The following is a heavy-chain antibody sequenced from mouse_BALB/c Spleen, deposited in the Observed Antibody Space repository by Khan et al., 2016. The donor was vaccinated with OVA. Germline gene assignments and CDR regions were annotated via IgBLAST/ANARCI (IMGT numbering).Heavy chain of an antibody. CDR1: GYTFTNYW. J-gene: IGHJ3*01. CDR3: TSHGSTYTWFGD. D-gene: IGHD1-1*01. CDR2: IDPTTGYT. V-gene: IGHV1-7*01. Sequence: QVQLQQSGAELAKPGASVKMSCKASGYTFTNYWMHWVKQRPGQGLEWLGYIDPTTGYTEYNQKFKDKATLTADKSSSTAYMQLSSLTSEDSAVYYCTSHGSTYTWFGDWGQGTLVTVSA.